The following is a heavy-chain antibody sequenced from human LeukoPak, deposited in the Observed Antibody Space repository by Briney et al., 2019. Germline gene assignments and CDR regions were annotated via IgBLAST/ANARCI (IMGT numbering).Heavy chain of an antibody. CDR2: ISAYNGNT. V-gene: IGHV1-18*01. J-gene: IGHJ5*02. CDR1: GYTFTSYA. Sequence: ASVKVSCKASGYTFTSYAMNWVRQAPGQGLEWMGWISAYNGNTNYAQKLQGRVTMTTDTSTSTAYMELRSLRSDDTAVYYCARRQIIMVRGVILPFDPWGQGTLVTVSS. D-gene: IGHD3-10*01. CDR3: ARRQIIMVRGVILPFDP.